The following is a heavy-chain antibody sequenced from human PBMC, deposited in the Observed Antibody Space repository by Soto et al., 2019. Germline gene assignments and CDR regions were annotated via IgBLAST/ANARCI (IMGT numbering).Heavy chain of an antibody. CDR1: GGTFSRHA. D-gene: IGHD6-6*01. J-gene: IGHJ5*02. CDR3: ARGWGRGIAARPSAQPFDP. CDR2: IIPIFGTA. Sequence: QVQLVQSGAEVRKPGSSVKVSCKASGGTFSRHAISWVRQAPGQGLEWMGGIIPIFGTANHAQKFQGRVTIIADEFTSTVYMELSSLRSEDTAMYYCARGWGRGIAARPSAQPFDPWGQGTLVTVSS. V-gene: IGHV1-69*01.